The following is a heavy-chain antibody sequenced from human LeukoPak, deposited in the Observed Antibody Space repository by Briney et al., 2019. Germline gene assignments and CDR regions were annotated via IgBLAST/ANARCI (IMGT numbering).Heavy chain of an antibody. CDR3: ARDRILRYFDWFAYYYYYMDV. CDR2: IRAYIGNT. V-gene: IGHV1-18*01. Sequence: ASVKVSCKASGYSFTSYGISWVRQAPGQGLEWMGRIRAYIGNTNYAQKLQGRVTMTTDTSTSTAYMELRSLRSDDTAVYYCARDRILRYFDWFAYYYYYMDVWGKGTTVTISS. D-gene: IGHD3-9*01. J-gene: IGHJ6*03. CDR1: GYSFTSYG.